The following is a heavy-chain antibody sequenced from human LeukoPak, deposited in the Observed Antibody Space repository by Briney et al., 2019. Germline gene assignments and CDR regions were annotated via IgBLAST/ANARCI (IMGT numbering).Heavy chain of an antibody. CDR2: FYPGDSDT. V-gene: IGHV5-51*01. D-gene: IGHD3-10*01. Sequence: HGESLKISCKGSGYSFTSYWIGWVRQMPGKGLEWMGIFYPGDSDTRYSPSFQGQVTISADKSINTAYLQWSSLKASDTAMYYCTWHLRGSGTYPIDYWGQGTLVTVSS. CDR3: TWHLRGSGTYPIDY. CDR1: GYSFTSYW. J-gene: IGHJ4*02.